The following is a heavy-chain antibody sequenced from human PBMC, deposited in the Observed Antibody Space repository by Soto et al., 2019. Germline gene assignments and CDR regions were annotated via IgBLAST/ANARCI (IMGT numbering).Heavy chain of an antibody. Sequence: PGESLKISCEGSGYTFSNYWIGWVRQMPGKGLEWMGIIYPGDSDTSYSPSFQGQVTISVDKSINTAYLQWSSLKASDTAMYYCASQVDTQHGSGSYQDFDYWGQGTLVTVSS. J-gene: IGHJ4*02. CDR3: ASQVDTQHGSGSYQDFDY. D-gene: IGHD3-10*01. V-gene: IGHV5-51*01. CDR1: GYTFSNYW. CDR2: IYPGDSDT.